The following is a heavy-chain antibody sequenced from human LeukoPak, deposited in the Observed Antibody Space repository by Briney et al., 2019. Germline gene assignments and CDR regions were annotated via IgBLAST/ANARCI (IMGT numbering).Heavy chain of an antibody. Sequence: ASVKVSCKASGYTFTSYDINWVRQATGQGLEWMGWMNPNSGNTGYAQKFQGRVTMTRNTSISTAYMELSSLRSEDTAVYYCARGSPLYDSSGYYPDDGMDVWGQGTTVTVSS. D-gene: IGHD3-22*01. CDR2: MNPNSGNT. CDR1: GYTFTSYD. V-gene: IGHV1-8*01. J-gene: IGHJ6*02. CDR3: ARGSPLYDSSGYYPDDGMDV.